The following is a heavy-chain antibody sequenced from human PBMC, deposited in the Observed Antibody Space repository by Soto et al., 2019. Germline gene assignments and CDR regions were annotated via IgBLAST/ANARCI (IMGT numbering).Heavy chain of an antibody. CDR3: ARDRSSDWYS. CDR1: GFPFSSFS. V-gene: IGHV3-7*01. D-gene: IGHD6-19*01. J-gene: IGHJ4*02. CDR2: IKHDGSET. Sequence: GGSLRLSCAASGFPFSSFSMTWVRQAPGKGLEWVANIKHDGSETYYVDSVKGRFTISRDNAKNSLYLQMSSLRFEDTAVYYCARDRSSDWYSWGQGTLVTVSS.